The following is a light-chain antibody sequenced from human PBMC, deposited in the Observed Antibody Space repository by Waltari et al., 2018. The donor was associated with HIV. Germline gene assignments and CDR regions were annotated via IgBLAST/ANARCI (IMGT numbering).Light chain of an antibody. CDR1: QNILYSSNNKNY. CDR3: EQYYSTPWT. CDR2: WAS. J-gene: IGKJ1*01. V-gene: IGKV4-1*01. Sequence: DIVMTQSPDSLAVSLGERATINCKSSQNILYSSNNKNYLAWYQRKPGQPPKLLIYWASTRESGVPDRFSGSGSGTDFTLTISSLQAEDVAVYYCEQYYSTPWTFGQGTKVEIK.